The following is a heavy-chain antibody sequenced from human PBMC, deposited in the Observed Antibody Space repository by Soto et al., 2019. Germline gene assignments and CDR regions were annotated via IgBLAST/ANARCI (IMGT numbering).Heavy chain of an antibody. Sequence: GGSLRLSCAASGFTFSSYGMHWVRQAPGKGLEWVAVIWYDGSNKYYADSVKGRFTISRDNSKNTLYLQMNSLRAEDTAVYCCARGRYCSSTSCYDSYYYGMDVWGQGTTVTVSS. D-gene: IGHD2-2*01. CDR2: IWYDGSNK. CDR1: GFTFSSYG. V-gene: IGHV3-33*01. CDR3: ARGRYCSSTSCYDSYYYGMDV. J-gene: IGHJ6*02.